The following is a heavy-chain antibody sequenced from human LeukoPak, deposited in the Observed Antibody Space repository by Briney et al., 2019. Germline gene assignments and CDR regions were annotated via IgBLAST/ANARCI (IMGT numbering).Heavy chain of an antibody. V-gene: IGHV4-59*01. CDR3: ARDKRHSYGRYFAH. CDR2: MQSTGNS. Sequence: PSETLSLTCSVSGDSISTYQWNWIRKPPGKGLEWIAYMQSTGNSKYNPSLKSRATMSVDTSKNQVVLNLSSVTAADTAVYYCARDKRHSYGRYFAHWGQGMLVTVSS. CDR1: GDSISTYQ. J-gene: IGHJ4*02. D-gene: IGHD5-18*01.